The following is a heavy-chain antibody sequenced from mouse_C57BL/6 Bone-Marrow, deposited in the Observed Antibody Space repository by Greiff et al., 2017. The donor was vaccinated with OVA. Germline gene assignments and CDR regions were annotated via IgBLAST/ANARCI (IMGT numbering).Heavy chain of an antibody. CDR2: ISYDGSN. V-gene: IGHV3-6*01. Sequence: EVQLQESGPGLVKPSQSLSLTCSVTGYSITSGYYWNWIRQFPGNKLEWMGYISYDGSNNYNPSLKNRISITRDTSKNQFFLKLNSVTTEDTATYYCARAHYYYGSSPCAYWGQGTLVTVSA. CDR3: ARAHYYYGSSPCAY. J-gene: IGHJ3*01. CDR1: GYSITSGYY. D-gene: IGHD1-1*01.